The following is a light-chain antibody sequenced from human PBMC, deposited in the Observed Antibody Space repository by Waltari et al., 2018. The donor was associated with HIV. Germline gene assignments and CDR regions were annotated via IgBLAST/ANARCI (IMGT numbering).Light chain of an antibody. CDR2: EVT. V-gene: IGLV2-23*02. J-gene: IGLJ1*01. CDR3: CSYGSSSYI. Sequence: QSALTPPASVSGSPGQSITISCTGSSSDIGTYKLVSWYQHHPGKAPKLIIYEVTKRPSGVSHRFSGSKSGNTASLTISGLQAEDEADYYCCSYGSSSYIFGGGSKVTVL. CDR1: SSDIGTYKL.